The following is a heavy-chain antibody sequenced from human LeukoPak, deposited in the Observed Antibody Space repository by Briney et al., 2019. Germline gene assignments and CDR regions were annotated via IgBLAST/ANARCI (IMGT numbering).Heavy chain of an antibody. Sequence: SETLSLTCTVSGDSISSYYWSWIRQPPGKGLEWIGYIYYSGSTNYNPSLKSRVTISADTSKNQFSLKLRSVTAADTAVYYCARVTGYVIEDNFDYWGQGTLVTVSS. CDR3: ARVTGYVIEDNFDY. CDR1: GDSISSYY. J-gene: IGHJ4*02. D-gene: IGHD2-15*01. V-gene: IGHV4-59*01. CDR2: IYYSGST.